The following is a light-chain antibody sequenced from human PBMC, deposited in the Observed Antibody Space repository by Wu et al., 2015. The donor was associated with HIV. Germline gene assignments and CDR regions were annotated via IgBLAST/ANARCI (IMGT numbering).Light chain of an antibody. V-gene: IGKV3-20*01. CDR2: GAS. J-gene: IGKJ5*01. Sequence: EIVLTQSPGTLSLSPGERATLSCRASQTVNNNYLAWYQQKPGQSPRVFIYGASNRATGIPDRFSGSGSGTDFTLTISRPEPEDFAMYYCQQYDSSITFGQGTRLEIK. CDR3: QQYDSSIT. CDR1: QTVNNNY.